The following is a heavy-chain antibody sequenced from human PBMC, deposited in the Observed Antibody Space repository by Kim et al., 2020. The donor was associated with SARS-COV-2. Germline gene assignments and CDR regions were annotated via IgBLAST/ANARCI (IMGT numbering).Heavy chain of an antibody. CDR1: GGSISNSNYY. CDR2: IYYSGST. Sequence: SETLSLTCTVSGGSISNSNYYWGWIRQPPGKGLEWIGSIYYSGSTDYSPSLKSRVTISVDRSKNQFSLKLSSVTAADTAVYYCARGESSSWYEFFDYWGQGTLVTVSS. D-gene: IGHD6-13*01. J-gene: IGHJ4*02. CDR3: ARGESSSWYEFFDY. V-gene: IGHV4-39*07.